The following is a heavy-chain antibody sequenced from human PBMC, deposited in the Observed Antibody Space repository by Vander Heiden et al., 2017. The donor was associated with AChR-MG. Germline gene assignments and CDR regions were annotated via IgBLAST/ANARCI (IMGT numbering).Heavy chain of an antibody. CDR2: IYYSGST. V-gene: IGHV4-39*01. CDR1: GCSISSSSYY. D-gene: IGHD6-19*01. Sequence: QLQLQASGPGLVKPSETLSLTCTVSGCSISSSSYYWGWIRQPPGKGLEWIGSIYYSGSTYYNPSLKSRVTISVDTSKNQFSLKLSSVTAADTAVYYCARRIAVAGTPAFDIWGQGTMVTVSS. J-gene: IGHJ3*02. CDR3: ARRIAVAGTPAFDI.